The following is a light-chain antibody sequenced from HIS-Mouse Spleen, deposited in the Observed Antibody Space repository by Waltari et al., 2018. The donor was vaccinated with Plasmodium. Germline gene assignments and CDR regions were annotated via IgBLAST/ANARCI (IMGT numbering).Light chain of an antibody. J-gene: IGLJ1*01. V-gene: IGLV3-1*01. CDR1: KLGDKY. CDR2: QDS. Sequence: SYELTQPPSVSVSPGQTASITCSGDKLGDKYACWYQQKPGQSPVLVIYQDSKRPSGSPHRFAASTTGNTAPLTISGTQAMAEAAYYCQAWDSSTDYVFGTGTKVTVL. CDR3: QAWDSSTDYV.